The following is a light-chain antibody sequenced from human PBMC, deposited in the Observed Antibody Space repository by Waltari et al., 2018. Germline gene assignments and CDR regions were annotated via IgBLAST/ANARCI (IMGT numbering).Light chain of an antibody. Sequence: QAGLTQPPSVSTGLRQTATLTCTGNSDNVANQGAAWLQQHRGHPPKLLSYRNNNRPSGISERFSASRSGNTASLTITGLQPEDEADYYCSAWDSSLTVYVFGTGTKVTVL. CDR1: SDNVANQG. CDR2: RNN. CDR3: SAWDSSLTVYV. V-gene: IGLV10-54*04. J-gene: IGLJ1*01.